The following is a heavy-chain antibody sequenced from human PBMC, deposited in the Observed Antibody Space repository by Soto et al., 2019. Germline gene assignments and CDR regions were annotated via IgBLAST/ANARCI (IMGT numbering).Heavy chain of an antibody. Sequence: PGGSLRLSCTASGFTFGDYAMSWFRQAPGKGLEWVGFIRSKAYGGTTEYAASVKGRFTISRDDSKSIAYLQMNSLKTEDTAVYYCTRDCRELVRRSPLRFLERYYYYMDVWGKGTTVTVSS. V-gene: IGHV3-49*03. CDR3: TRDCRELVRRSPLRFLERYYYYMDV. CDR1: GFTFGDYA. CDR2: IRSKAYGGTT. D-gene: IGHD3-3*01. J-gene: IGHJ6*03.